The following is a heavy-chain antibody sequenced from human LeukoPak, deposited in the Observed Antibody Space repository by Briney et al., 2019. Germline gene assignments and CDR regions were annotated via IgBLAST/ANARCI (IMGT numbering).Heavy chain of an antibody. D-gene: IGHD5-24*01. CDR1: GFSLNTLGVA. CDR3: AHTIYPQTISPFDF. J-gene: IGHJ4*02. Sequence: SGPTLVNPTQTLTLTCTVSGFSLNTLGVAVGWFRQPPGKALEWLALIYWDEENYYSPSLKTRLTITKDTSKNQVVLTMTDMDPVDTATYYCAHTIYPQTISPFDFWGQGTLVTVSS. V-gene: IGHV2-5*02. CDR2: IYWDEEN.